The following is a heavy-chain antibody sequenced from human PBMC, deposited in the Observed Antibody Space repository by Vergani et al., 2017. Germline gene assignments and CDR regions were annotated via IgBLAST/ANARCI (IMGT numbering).Heavy chain of an antibody. CDR1: GGSISSGGYY. Sequence: QVQLQESGPGLVKPSQTLSLTCTVSGGSISSGGYYWSWIRQHPGKGLEWIGYIYYSGSTYYNPSLKSRVTISVDTSKNEFSLKLSSVTAADTAVYYCARVGRKDIVVVPAAIWFDPWGQGTRVTVSS. CDR2: IYYSGST. CDR3: ARVGRKDIVVVPAAIWFDP. J-gene: IGHJ5*02. V-gene: IGHV4-31*03. D-gene: IGHD2-2*01.